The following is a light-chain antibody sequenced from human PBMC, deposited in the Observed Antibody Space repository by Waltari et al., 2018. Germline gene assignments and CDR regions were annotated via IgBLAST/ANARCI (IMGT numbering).Light chain of an antibody. CDR2: AAS. J-gene: IGKJ2*01. Sequence: IQMTQSPSSLSASVGDRVTISCRASLSIGTYLNWFQQQAGEAPKLMISAASSLQPGVPSSFSCGGSGTDFTLFFSSLQPDDFASYYCQQTYSTPRTFGQGTTLEI. V-gene: IGKV1-39*01. CDR3: QQTYSTPRT. CDR1: LSIGTY.